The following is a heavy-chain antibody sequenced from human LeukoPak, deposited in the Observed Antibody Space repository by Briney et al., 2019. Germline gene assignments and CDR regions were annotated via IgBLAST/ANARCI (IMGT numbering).Heavy chain of an antibody. D-gene: IGHD3-3*02. CDR3: AKTIYPVLDYYGLDV. Sequence: GGPLRLSCTTSGFSFGGYAMTWVRQAPGKGLQWVGFIRSKVYGETTEYAASVKGRFTMSRDDSRGIAYLEMNSLKIEDTAVYYCAKTIYPVLDYYGLDVWGQGTTVTVSS. CDR2: IRSKVYGETT. J-gene: IGHJ6*02. CDR1: GFSFGGYA. V-gene: IGHV3-49*04.